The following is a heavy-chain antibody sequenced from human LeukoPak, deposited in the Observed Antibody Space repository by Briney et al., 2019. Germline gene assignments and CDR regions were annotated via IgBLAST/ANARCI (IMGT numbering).Heavy chain of an antibody. CDR3: ARDMVRGRGWSDP. CDR1: GYSISRGYY. V-gene: IGHV4-38-2*02. Sequence: SETLSLTCAVSGYSISRGYYWGWIRQPPGKGLEWIGSIYRSGSTYYNPSLKSRVTISVDTSKNQFSLKLSSVTAADTAVYYCARDMVRGRGWSDPWGQGTLVTVSS. CDR2: IYRSGST. J-gene: IGHJ5*02. D-gene: IGHD3-10*01.